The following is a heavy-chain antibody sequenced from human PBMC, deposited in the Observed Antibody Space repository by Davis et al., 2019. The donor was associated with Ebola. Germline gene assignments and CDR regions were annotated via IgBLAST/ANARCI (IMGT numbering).Heavy chain of an antibody. D-gene: IGHD3-22*01. CDR1: GFTFSSYW. Sequence: GGSLRLSCAASGFTFSSYWMSWVRQAPGKGLEWVAVISYDGSNKYYADSVKGRFTISRDNSKNTLYLQMNSLRAEDTAVYYCAKDFSSSGYFLPYYYYGMDVWGQGTTVTVSS. V-gene: IGHV3-30*18. J-gene: IGHJ6*02. CDR3: AKDFSSSGYFLPYYYYGMDV. CDR2: ISYDGSNK.